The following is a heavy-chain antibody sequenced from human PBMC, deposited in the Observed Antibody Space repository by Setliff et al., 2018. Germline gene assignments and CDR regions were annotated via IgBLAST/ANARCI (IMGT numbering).Heavy chain of an antibody. CDR2: IYYSGST. V-gene: IGHV4-59*01. CDR3: ARGGVLYVGDSHYFDI. Sequence: SETLSLTCTVSGGSISTYYWSWIRQPPGKGLEWIGYIYYSGSTNYNPSLKSRVTISLDTSKNQLSLKLSSVTAADTAVYFCARGGVLYVGDSHYFDIWGQGTLVTVSS. D-gene: IGHD4-17*01. J-gene: IGHJ4*02. CDR1: GGSISTYY.